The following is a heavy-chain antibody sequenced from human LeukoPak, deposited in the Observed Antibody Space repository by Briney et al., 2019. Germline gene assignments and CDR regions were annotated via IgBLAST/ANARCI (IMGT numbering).Heavy chain of an antibody. CDR1: GYTFTGYY. CDR2: INPNSGGT. Sequence: GASVKVSCKASGYTFTGYYMHWVRQAPGQGLEWMGWINPNSGGTNYAQKFQGRVTMTRDTSISTAYMELSRLRSDDTAVYYCARGVQQQLVRIYYYYYMDVWGKGTTVTVSS. D-gene: IGHD6-13*01. J-gene: IGHJ6*03. CDR3: ARGVQQQLVRIYYYYYMDV. V-gene: IGHV1-2*02.